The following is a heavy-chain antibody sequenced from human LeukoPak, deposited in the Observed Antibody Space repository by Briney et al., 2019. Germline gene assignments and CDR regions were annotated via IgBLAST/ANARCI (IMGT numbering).Heavy chain of an antibody. Sequence: PGGSLRLSCAVSGFTFSRYSMNWVRQAPGKGLEWVSYISSSGSTIYYADSVKGRFTISRDNAKNSLYLQMNSLRAEDTAVYYCARPSTGGVGAIPPDYWGQGTLVTVSS. J-gene: IGHJ4*02. V-gene: IGHV3-48*04. CDR2: ISSSGSTI. CDR1: GFTFSRYS. D-gene: IGHD1-26*01. CDR3: ARPSTGGVGAIPPDY.